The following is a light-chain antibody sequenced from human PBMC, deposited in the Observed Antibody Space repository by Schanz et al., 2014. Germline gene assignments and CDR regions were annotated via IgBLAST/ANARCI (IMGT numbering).Light chain of an antibody. CDR2: GAS. J-gene: IGKJ2*01. V-gene: IGKV3-20*01. CDR3: QQYGSSPNA. Sequence: VLTQSPGTLSLSPGERATLSCRASQSVSSSYLAWYQQKPGQAPRLLIYGASIRATGIPDRFSGIGSGTGFTLTISRLEPDDFAVYYCQQYGSSPNAFGQGTKLEIK. CDR1: QSVSSSY.